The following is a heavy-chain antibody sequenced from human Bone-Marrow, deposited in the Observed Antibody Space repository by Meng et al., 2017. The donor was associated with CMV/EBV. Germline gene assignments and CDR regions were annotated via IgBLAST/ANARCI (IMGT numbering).Heavy chain of an antibody. CDR3: AISEWGSSWYMGFDAFDI. Sequence: SETLSLTCTVPGGSISSYYWSWIRQPPGKGLEGIGYMYYSGSTNYNPSLKSRVTISVDTSKNQFSLKLNSVTATGTAVYYCAISEWGSSWYMGFDAFDIWGQGRMVTISS. D-gene: IGHD6-13*01. CDR2: MYYSGST. J-gene: IGHJ3*02. CDR1: GGSISSYY. V-gene: IGHV4-59*01.